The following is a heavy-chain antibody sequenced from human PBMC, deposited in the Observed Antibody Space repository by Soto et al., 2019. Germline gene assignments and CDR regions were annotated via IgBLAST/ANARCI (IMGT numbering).Heavy chain of an antibody. CDR3: AKDKTPKSMIVVVIFDY. V-gene: IGHV3-23*01. D-gene: IGHD3-22*01. J-gene: IGHJ4*02. Sequence: EVQLLESGGGLVQPGGSLRLSCAASGFTFSSYAMSWVRQAPGKGLEWVSAISGSGGSTYYADSVKGRFTISRDNSKNPLYLQMNSLRAEDTAVYYCAKDKTPKSMIVVVIFDYWGQGTLVTVSS. CDR1: GFTFSSYA. CDR2: ISGSGGST.